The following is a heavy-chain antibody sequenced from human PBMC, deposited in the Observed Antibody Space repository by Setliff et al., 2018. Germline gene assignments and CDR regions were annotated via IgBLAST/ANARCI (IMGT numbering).Heavy chain of an antibody. V-gene: IGHV3-30*02. D-gene: IGHD1-1*01. CDR3: ATDGVQNYNLDY. CDR1: GFTSGNKD. Sequence: GSLRLSCAASGFTSGNKDIHWVRQAPGKGLEWVALIRYDGRSEYADSVKGRFSMSRDNSKNTLYLQMNSLRTEDTAVYYCATDGVQNYNLDYWGQGTLVTVS. J-gene: IGHJ4*02. CDR2: IRYDGRSE.